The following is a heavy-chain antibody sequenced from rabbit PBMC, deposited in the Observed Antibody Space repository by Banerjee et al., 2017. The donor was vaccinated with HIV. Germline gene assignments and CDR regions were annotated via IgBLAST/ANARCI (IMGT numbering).Heavy chain of an antibody. CDR3: ARPYDTSSDDYFGL. CDR1: GFDFSRYY. V-gene: IGHV1S47*01. CDR2: IDTGDDDT. J-gene: IGHJ6*01. Sequence: EESGGGLVKPGASLTLTCKASGFDFSRYYVSWVRQAPGKGLEWIGCIDTGDDDTYYASWVNGRFTISRDNAQNTVFLQMTSLTAADTATYFCARPYDTSSDDYFGLWGPGTLVTVS. D-gene: IGHD1-1*01.